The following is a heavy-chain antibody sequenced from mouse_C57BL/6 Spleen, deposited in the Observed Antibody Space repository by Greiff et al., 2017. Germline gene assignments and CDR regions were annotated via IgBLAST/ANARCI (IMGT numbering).Heavy chain of an antibody. CDR3: ARNYYGSSYIAY. CDR2: IDPANGNT. CDR1: GFNIKHTY. J-gene: IGHJ3*01. Sequence: VQLQQSVAELVRPGASVKLSCTASGFNIKHTYMHWVKQRPEQGLEWIGRIDPANGNTKYAPKFQGKATITADTSSNTAYLQLSSLTSEDTAIYYCARNYYGSSYIAYWGQGTLVTVSA. V-gene: IGHV14-3*01. D-gene: IGHD1-1*01.